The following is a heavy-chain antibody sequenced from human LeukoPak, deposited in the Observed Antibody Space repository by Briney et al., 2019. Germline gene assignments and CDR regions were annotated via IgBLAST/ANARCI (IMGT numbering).Heavy chain of an antibody. CDR3: ARFPRYYYDSSGSPGAFDI. CDR1: GFTFSSYG. J-gene: IGHJ3*02. Sequence: GGSLRLSCAASGFTFSSYGMHWVRQAPGKGLEWVAVIWYDGSNKYYADSVKGRFTISRDNSKNTLYLQMNSLRAEDTAVYYCARFPRYYYDSSGSPGAFDIWGQGQWSPSLQ. CDR2: IWYDGSNK. V-gene: IGHV3-33*01. D-gene: IGHD3-22*01.